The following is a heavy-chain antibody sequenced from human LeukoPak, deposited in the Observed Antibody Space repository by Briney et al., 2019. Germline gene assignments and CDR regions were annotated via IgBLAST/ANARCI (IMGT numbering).Heavy chain of an antibody. CDR2: IYSSGST. Sequence: SETLSLTCSVSGGSISSYYWSWIRQPPGKGLEWIGYIYSSGSTNYNPSLKSRVTISVDTSKNQFSLGLSSVTAADTAVYYCSRESGPYCPFGHWGQGTLVAVSS. CDR3: SRESGPYCPFGH. J-gene: IGHJ5*02. D-gene: IGHD1-26*01. V-gene: IGHV4-59*01. CDR1: GGSISSYY.